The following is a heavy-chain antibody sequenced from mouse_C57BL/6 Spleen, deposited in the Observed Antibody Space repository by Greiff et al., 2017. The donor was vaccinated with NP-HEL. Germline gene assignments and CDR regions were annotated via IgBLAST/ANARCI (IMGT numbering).Heavy chain of an antibody. J-gene: IGHJ2*01. D-gene: IGHD2-1*01. CDR2: INPSSGYT. CDR1: GYTFTSYT. V-gene: IGHV1-4*01. CDR3: ARVYYGNYFDY. Sequence: QVQLQQSGAELARPGASVKMCCKASGYTFTSYTMHWVKQRPGQGLEWIGYINPSSGYTKYNQKFKDKATLTADKSSSTAYMQLSSLTSEDSAVYYCARVYYGNYFDYWGQGTTLTVSS.